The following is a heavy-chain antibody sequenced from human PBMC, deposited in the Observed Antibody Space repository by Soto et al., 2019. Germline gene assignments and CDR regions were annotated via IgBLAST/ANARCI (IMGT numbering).Heavy chain of an antibody. D-gene: IGHD2-2*01. CDR2: IIPISGTA. Sequence: QVQLVQSGAEVKKPGSSVKVSCKASGGTFSSYAISWVRQAPGQGLEWMGGIIPISGTANYAQEFQGRLTITPDESTSTAYMELSSLRSEDTAVYYCARSQGSSTSLEIYYYYYYGMDVWGQGTTVTVSS. CDR3: ARSQGSSTSLEIYYYYYYGMDV. J-gene: IGHJ6*02. V-gene: IGHV1-69*01. CDR1: GGTFSSYA.